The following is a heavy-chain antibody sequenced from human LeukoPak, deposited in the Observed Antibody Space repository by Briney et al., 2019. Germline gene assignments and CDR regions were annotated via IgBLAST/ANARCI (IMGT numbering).Heavy chain of an antibody. J-gene: IGHJ6*02. Sequence: LSLTCTVSGGSVISGDYYWSWIRQAPGKGLEWVSYISSSGSTIYYADSVKGRFTISRDNAKNSLYLQMNSLRAEDTAVYYCARDRCSGGSCEYYGMDVWGQGTTVTVSS. CDR2: ISSSGSTI. V-gene: IGHV3-11*01. CDR3: ARDRCSGGSCEYYGMDV. CDR1: GGSVISGDYY. D-gene: IGHD2-15*01.